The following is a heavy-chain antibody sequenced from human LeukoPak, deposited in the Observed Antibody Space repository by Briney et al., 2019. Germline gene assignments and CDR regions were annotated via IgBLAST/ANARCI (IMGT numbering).Heavy chain of an antibody. CDR2: ISSSSSTI. V-gene: IGHV3-48*01. J-gene: IGHJ5*02. CDR3: ARGRTVVPAAMRTPWFDP. D-gene: IGHD2-2*01. Sequence: PGGSLRPSCAASGFTFSSYSMNWVRQAPGKGLEWVSYISSSSSTIYYADSVKGRFTISRDNAKNSLYLQMNSLRAEDTAVYYCARGRTVVPAAMRTPWFDPWGQGTLVTVSS. CDR1: GFTFSSYS.